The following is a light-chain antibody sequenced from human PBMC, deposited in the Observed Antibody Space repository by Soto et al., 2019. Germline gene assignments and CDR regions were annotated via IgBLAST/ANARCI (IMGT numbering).Light chain of an antibody. V-gene: IGKV3-15*01. CDR3: QQYNKWPLT. Sequence: ELMMTQSPGTLSASPGERATLSCRASQSVSSNLAWYQQKPGQAPRLLIYAVSTRATGIPARFSGSGSGTEFTLTISSLQSEDFAVYSCQQYNKWPLTFGQGTKVDIK. CDR1: QSVSSN. J-gene: IGKJ1*01. CDR2: AVS.